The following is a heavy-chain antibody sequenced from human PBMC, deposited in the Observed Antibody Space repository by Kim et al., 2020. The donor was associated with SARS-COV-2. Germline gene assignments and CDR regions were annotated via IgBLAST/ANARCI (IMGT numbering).Heavy chain of an antibody. CDR3: ARLNYWNDGEQY. D-gene: IGHD1-1*01. CDR2: MYYSGST. J-gene: IGHJ4*02. Sequence: SETLSLTCTVSGGSINSSTYYWGWIRQPPGKGLEWIGNMYYSGSTFYNPSLKSRVTISVDTSKSQFSLKLSSVTAADTAVYYCARLNYWNDGEQYWGQGTLVTVSS. CDR1: GGSINSSTYY. V-gene: IGHV4-39*01.